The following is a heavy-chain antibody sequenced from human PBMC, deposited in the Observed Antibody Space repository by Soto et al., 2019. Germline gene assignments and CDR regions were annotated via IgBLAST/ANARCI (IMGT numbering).Heavy chain of an antibody. J-gene: IGHJ6*03. V-gene: IGHV4-59*08. D-gene: IGHD3-10*01. Sequence: SETLSLTCTVSGGSISSYYWSWIRQPPGKGLEWIGYIYYSGSTNYNPSLKSRVTISVDTSKNQFSLKLSSVTAADTAVYYCARSTEFSMVRGVIITGYYYYYYMDVWGKGTTVTVS. CDR2: IYYSGST. CDR1: GGSISSYY. CDR3: ARSTEFSMVRGVIITGYYYYYYMDV.